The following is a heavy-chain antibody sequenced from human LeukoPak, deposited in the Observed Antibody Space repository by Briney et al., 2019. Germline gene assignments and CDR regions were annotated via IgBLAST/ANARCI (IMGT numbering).Heavy chain of an antibody. CDR2: MNPNSGNT. V-gene: IGHV1-8*01. CDR3: ARGRSGYDYVYWFDP. J-gene: IGHJ5*02. CDR1: GYTFTSYD. Sequence: GASVKVSCTASGYTFTSYDINWVRQATGQGLEWMGWMNPNSGNTGYAQKFQGRVTMTRNTSVSTAYMELSSLRSEDTAVYYCARGRSGYDYVYWFDPWGQGTLVTVSS. D-gene: IGHD5-12*01.